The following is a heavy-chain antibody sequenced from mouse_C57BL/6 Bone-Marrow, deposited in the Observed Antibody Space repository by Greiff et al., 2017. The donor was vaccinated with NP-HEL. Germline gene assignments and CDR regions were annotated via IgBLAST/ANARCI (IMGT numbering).Heavy chain of an antibody. CDR1: GFNIKNTY. CDR3: TGSTVVATWYYGV. Sequence: VQLQQSVAELVRPGASVKLSCTASGFNIKNTYMHWVKQRPEQGLEWIGRIDPANGNTKYAPKFQGKATITADTSSNTAYLQLSSLTSEDTANYCGTGSTVVATWYYGVWGTGTTVTVSS. D-gene: IGHD1-1*01. CDR2: IDPANGNT. J-gene: IGHJ1*03. V-gene: IGHV14-3*01.